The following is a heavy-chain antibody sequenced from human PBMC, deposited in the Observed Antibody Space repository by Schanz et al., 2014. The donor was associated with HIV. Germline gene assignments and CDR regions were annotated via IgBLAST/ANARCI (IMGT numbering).Heavy chain of an antibody. Sequence: QVQLVQSGAEVKKPGASVKVSCMVPGGTFNSHGFGWVRQAPGQGPGWMGWMNPNSGNTGYAQKFQGRVSMTRNTSINTAYMELSSLRSEDTAVYYCARGVRITMIRGVTGIYYFDLWGQGTLVTVSS. CDR3: ARGVRITMIRGVTGIYYFDL. V-gene: IGHV1-8*01. CDR2: MNPNSGNT. CDR1: GGTFNSHG. J-gene: IGHJ4*02. D-gene: IGHD3-10*01.